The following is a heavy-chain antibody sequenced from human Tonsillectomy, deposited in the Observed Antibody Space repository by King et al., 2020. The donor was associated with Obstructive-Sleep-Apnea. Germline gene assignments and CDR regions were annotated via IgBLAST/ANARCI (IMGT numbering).Heavy chain of an antibody. Sequence: VQLQESGPGLVKPSETLSLTCTVSGASMRSYYWTWIRPAPGKGLEWIGHIYHTGSADYNPSLKSRVTISEDASNNQFSLKMNSVTAADTAVYYCARDKITLVRGAAGSEYYYSYGMDVWGQGATVTVSS. CDR2: IYHTGSA. D-gene: IGHD3-10*01. CDR3: ARDKITLVRGAAGSEYYYSYGMDV. CDR1: GASMRSYY. V-gene: IGHV4-59*01. J-gene: IGHJ6*02.